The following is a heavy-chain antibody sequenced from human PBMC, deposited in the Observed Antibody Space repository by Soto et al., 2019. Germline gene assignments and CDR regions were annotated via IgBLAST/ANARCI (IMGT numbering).Heavy chain of an antibody. CDR3: ARGPIAAASYFDY. V-gene: IGHV1-69*01. Sequence: QVQLVQSGAEVKKPGSSVKVSCKASGGTFRSYAISWVRQAPGQGLEWMGAIMPMFGAANYAQKFQGTVTITADESTSTVYMELSSLRSEDTAVYYCARGPIAAASYFDYWGQGTLITVSS. CDR1: GGTFRSYA. D-gene: IGHD2-2*01. J-gene: IGHJ4*02. CDR2: IMPMFGAA.